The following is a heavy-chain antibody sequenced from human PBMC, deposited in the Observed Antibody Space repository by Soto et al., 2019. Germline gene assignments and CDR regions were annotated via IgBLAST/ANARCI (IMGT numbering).Heavy chain of an antibody. CDR1: GFTFSSYA. J-gene: IGHJ4*02. CDR2: ISSNGGST. Sequence: PGGSLRLSCSASGFTFSSYAMHWVRQAPGKGLEYVSAISSNGGSTCYADSVKGRFTISRDNSKNTLYLQMSSLRAEDTAVYYCVKDHHCSGGSCYSEFDYWGQGTLVTVSS. CDR3: VKDHHCSGGSCYSEFDY. D-gene: IGHD2-15*01. V-gene: IGHV3-64D*08.